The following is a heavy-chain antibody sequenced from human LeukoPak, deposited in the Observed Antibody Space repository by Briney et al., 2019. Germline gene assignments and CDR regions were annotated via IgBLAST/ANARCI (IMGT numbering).Heavy chain of an antibody. CDR1: GLTFSRYT. J-gene: IGHJ4*02. Sequence: GGSLRLSCAGSGLTFSRYTMHWVRQAPGKGLEWVAIISYDGSNKHYADSVKGRFTISRDNSKNTLSLQMNSLRAEDTAVYYCAREGWDGSGSLDYWGQGTLVTVSS. D-gene: IGHD3-10*01. CDR3: AREGWDGSGSLDY. V-gene: IGHV3-30-3*01. CDR2: ISYDGSNK.